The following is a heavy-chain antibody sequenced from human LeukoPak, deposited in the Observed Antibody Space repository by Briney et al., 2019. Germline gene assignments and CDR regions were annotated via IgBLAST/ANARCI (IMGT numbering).Heavy chain of an antibody. J-gene: IGHJ4*02. Sequence: PSETLSLTCTVSGGSISSYYWSWIRQPPGKGLEWIGYIYYSGSTNYNPSLKSRVTISVDTSKNQFSLKLSSVTAADTAVYYCARDLTGTDYFDYWGQGTLVTVSS. CDR1: GGSISSYY. D-gene: IGHD1-1*01. CDR3: ARDLTGTDYFDY. CDR2: IYYSGST. V-gene: IGHV4-59*12.